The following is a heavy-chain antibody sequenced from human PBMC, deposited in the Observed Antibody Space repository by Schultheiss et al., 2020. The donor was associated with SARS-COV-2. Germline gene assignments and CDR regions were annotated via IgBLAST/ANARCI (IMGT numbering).Heavy chain of an antibody. V-gene: IGHV5-51*01. CDR2: IYPGDSDT. CDR3: AGHEDDYVWFDP. Sequence: GESLKISCKGSGYSFTSYWIGWVRQMPGKGLECMGIIYPGDSDTRYNPSFQGQVTISADTSLNTVYLQWSSLKASDTAMYYCAGHEDDYVWFDPWGQGTLVTVSS. D-gene: IGHD5-12*01. CDR1: GYSFTSYW. J-gene: IGHJ5*02.